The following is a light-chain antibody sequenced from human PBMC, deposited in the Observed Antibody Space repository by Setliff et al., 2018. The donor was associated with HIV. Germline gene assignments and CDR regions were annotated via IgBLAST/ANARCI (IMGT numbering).Light chain of an antibody. CDR1: SSNIGAGYD. CDR3: QSYDSSQVV. V-gene: IGLV1-40*01. CDR2: DNS. J-gene: IGLJ2*01. Sequence: QSVLAQPPSVSGAPGQRVTISCTGSSSNIGAGYDVHWYQQIPGSAPRLLMSDNSNRPSGVPDRFSGSKSGTSASLVITGLQAEDEADYYCQSYDSSQVVFGGGTKGTV.